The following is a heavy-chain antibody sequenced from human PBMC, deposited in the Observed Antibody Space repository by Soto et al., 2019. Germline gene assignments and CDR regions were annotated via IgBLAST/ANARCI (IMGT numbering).Heavy chain of an antibody. CDR2: ISGSGGST. CDR1: GFTFSSYA. J-gene: IGHJ4*02. V-gene: IGHV3-23*01. Sequence: EVQLLESGGGLVQPGGSQRLSCAASGFTFSSYAMSWVRQAPGKGLEWVSAISGSGGSTYYADSVKGRFTISRDNSKNTLYLQMNSLRAEDTAVYYCAKDLYGDYVMFDYWGQGTLVTVSS. CDR3: AKDLYGDYVMFDY. D-gene: IGHD4-17*01.